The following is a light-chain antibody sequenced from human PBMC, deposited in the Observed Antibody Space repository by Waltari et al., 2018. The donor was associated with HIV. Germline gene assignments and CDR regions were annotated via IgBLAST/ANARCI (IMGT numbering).Light chain of an antibody. CDR2: LKSDGSN. CDR3: QTWDTGPV. CDR1: GGLSSYA. V-gene: IGLV4-69*01. J-gene: IGLJ3*02. Sequence: QLVLTQSPSASAFLGASVKITCTLNGGLSSYAIAWHQHQPEKGPRYLMKLKSDGSNNREDEIPDRFSASNSGADRHLTISSLQSDDECYYYCQTWDTGPVFGAGTMLTAL.